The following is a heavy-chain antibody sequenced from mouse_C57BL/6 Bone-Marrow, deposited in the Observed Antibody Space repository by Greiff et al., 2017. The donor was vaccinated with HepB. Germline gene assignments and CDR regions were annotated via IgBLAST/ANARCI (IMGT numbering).Heavy chain of an antibody. J-gene: IGHJ1*03. CDR2: INYDGSST. D-gene: IGHD2-4*01. Sequence: EVMLVESEGGLVQPGSSMKLSCTASGFTFSDYYMAWVRQVPEKGLEWVANINYDGSSTYYLDSLKSRFIISRDNAKNILYLQMSSLKSEDTATYYCARGKIYDEYDEGYFDVWGTGTTVTVSS. CDR3: ARGKIYDEYDEGYFDV. CDR1: GFTFSDYY. V-gene: IGHV5-16*01.